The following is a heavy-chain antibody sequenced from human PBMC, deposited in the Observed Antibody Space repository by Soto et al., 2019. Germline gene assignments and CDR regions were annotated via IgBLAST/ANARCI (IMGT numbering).Heavy chain of an antibody. CDR2: AYYRSKWYI. J-gene: IGHJ4*02. CDR1: VDSVSSNSSV. CDR3: VRARHLVSGTLGFFEY. D-gene: IGHD3-3*01. Sequence: SQTLSLTCAISVDSVSSNSSVWNWIRQSPSRCFEWLGRAYYRSKWYIDYAESVRSRITINPDTSKNQLSLELNSVTPEDTAVYYCVRARHLVSGTLGFFEYRGQGTLVTVSS. V-gene: IGHV6-1*01.